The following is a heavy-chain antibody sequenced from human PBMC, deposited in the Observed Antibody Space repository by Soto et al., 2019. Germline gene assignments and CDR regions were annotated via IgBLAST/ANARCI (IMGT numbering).Heavy chain of an antibody. J-gene: IGHJ5*02. V-gene: IGHV3-30-3*01. CDR3: ARDIRRLLCFGVARFDP. Sequence: QVQLVESGGGVVQPGRSLRLSCAASGFTFSSYAMHWVRQAPGKGLEWVAVISYDGSNKYYADSVKGRFTISRDNSKNTLYLQMNSLRAEDTAVYYCARDIRRLLCFGVARFDPWGQGTLVTVSS. CDR1: GFTFSSYA. CDR2: ISYDGSNK. D-gene: IGHD3-10*01.